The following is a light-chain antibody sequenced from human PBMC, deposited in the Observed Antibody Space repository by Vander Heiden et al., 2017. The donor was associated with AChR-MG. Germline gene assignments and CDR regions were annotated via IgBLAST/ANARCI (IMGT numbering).Light chain of an antibody. Sequence: DIVLTQSPATLSLSPGERATLSCRASQDVKNFLIWYQQKPCQAPRLLIYDTSIRATGVPARFSGSGSGTDFTLTISSLEPEDFATYFCQQRYNWLTFGGGTKVEIK. CDR1: QDVKNF. V-gene: IGKV3-11*01. CDR2: DTS. CDR3: QQRYNWLT. J-gene: IGKJ4*01.